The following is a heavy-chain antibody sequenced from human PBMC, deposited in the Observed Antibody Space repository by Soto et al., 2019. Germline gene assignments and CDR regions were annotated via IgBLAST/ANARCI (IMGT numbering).Heavy chain of an antibody. CDR1: GYTFTSYG. Sequence: ASVKVSCKASGYTFTSYGISWVRQAPGQGLEWMGWISAYNGNTNYAQKLQGRVTMTTDTSTSTAYMELRSLRSDDTAVYYCARDGIAVAAPGYYYYGMDVWGQGTTVTVSS. J-gene: IGHJ6*02. V-gene: IGHV1-18*04. CDR2: ISAYNGNT. CDR3: ARDGIAVAAPGYYYYGMDV. D-gene: IGHD6-19*01.